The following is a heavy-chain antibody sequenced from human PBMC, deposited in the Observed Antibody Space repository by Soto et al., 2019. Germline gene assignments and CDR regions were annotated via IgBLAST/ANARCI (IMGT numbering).Heavy chain of an antibody. D-gene: IGHD2-15*01. CDR2: IYHSGST. CDR3: GRHPETPLFFAY. J-gene: IGHJ4*02. V-gene: IGHV4-59*01. Sequence: SETLSLTCTVSGGSFSDYYWSWIRQPPGKGLEWIGQIYHSGSTNYNPSLRSRVTISIDTSKNQFSLKLSSVTAADTSVYYCGRHPETPLFFAYWGQGILVTVSS. CDR1: GGSFSDYY.